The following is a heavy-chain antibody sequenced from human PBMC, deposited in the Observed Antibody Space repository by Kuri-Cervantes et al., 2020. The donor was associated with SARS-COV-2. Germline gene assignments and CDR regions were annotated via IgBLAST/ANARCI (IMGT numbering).Heavy chain of an antibody. D-gene: IGHD3-22*01. CDR3: ARDGSSGYYYKYYFDY. CDR1: GYTFTNFY. CDR2: INPSDGWT. V-gene: IGHV1-46*01. Sequence: ASVKVSCKASGYTFTNFYIHWVRQAPGQGFEWMGIINPSDGWTSYAQKFQGRVTMTRNTSISTAYMELSSLRSEDTAVYYCARDGSSGYYYKYYFDYWGQGTLVTVSS. J-gene: IGHJ4*02.